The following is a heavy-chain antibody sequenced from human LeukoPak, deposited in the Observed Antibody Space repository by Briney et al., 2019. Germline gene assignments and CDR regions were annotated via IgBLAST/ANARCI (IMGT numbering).Heavy chain of an antibody. CDR2: IYWNDDK. CDR3: AHETSRGGYPLA. Sequence: KESGPTLVKPTQTLTLTCTFSGFSLSTSGVGVGWIRQPPGKALEWLALIYWNDDKRYSPPLKSRLTITKDTPKNQVVLTMTNMDPVDTATYYCAHETSRGGYPLAWGQGTLVTVSS. D-gene: IGHD2-15*01. J-gene: IGHJ5*02. CDR1: GFSLSTSGVG. V-gene: IGHV2-5*01.